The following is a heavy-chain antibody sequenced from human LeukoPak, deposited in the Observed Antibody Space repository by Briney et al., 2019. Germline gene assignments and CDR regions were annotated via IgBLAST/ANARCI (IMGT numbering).Heavy chain of an antibody. CDR3: ASGICSSTSCAIRGAFDI. V-gene: IGHV4-4*07. Sequence: PSEILSLTCTVSGGSISSYYWSWIRQPAGKGLEWIGRIHTSGSTNYNPSLKSRVTMSVDTSKNQFSLKLSSVTAADTAVYYCASGICSSTSCAIRGAFDIWGQGTMVTVSS. CDR1: GGSISSYY. J-gene: IGHJ3*02. CDR2: IHTSGST. D-gene: IGHD2-2*01.